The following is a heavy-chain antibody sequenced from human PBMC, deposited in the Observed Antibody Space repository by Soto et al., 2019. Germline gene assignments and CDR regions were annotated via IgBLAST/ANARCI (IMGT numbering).Heavy chain of an antibody. J-gene: IGHJ4*02. V-gene: IGHV1-69*12. CDR1: GGTFTIFA. CDR2: IIPVIGTM. D-gene: IGHD5-12*01. Sequence: QVELVQSGAEVKNPGSSVKVSCKASGGTFTIFAISWVRQAPGQGLEWMGGIIPVIGTMNYEQRFQGRITITGDVSTSTAYMELSSLKSDDTAVYYCVRDLGSGYDPGDYWGQGTLVTVSS. CDR3: VRDLGSGYDPGDY.